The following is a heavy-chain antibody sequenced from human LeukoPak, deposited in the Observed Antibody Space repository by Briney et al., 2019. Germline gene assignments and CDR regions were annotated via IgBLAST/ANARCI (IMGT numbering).Heavy chain of an antibody. V-gene: IGHV3-30*04. D-gene: IGHD2-15*01. Sequence: PGRSLRLSCAASGFTFSSYAMHWVRQAPGKGLEWVAVISYDGSNKYYADSVKGRFTISRDNSKNTLYLQMNSLRAEDTAVYYCAKAWYPYCSGGSCYDYYFDYWGQGTLVTVSS. J-gene: IGHJ4*02. CDR2: ISYDGSNK. CDR1: GFTFSSYA. CDR3: AKAWYPYCSGGSCYDYYFDY.